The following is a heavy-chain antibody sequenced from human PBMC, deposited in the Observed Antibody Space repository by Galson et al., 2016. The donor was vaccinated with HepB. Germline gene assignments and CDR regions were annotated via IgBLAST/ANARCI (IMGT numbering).Heavy chain of an antibody. CDR3: ARRRGTGTIDY. V-gene: IGHV3-30*03. CDR2: ISYDGSNQ. D-gene: IGHD1-7*01. CDR1: GFIFRTYG. Sequence: SLRLSCAASGFIFRTYGMHWVRQASGKGLEWVAVISYDGSNQYYVDSVKGRFTISRDNSKNTLYLQMNSLRTEDTAVYYCARRRGTGTIDYWGQGTLVTVSS. J-gene: IGHJ4*02.